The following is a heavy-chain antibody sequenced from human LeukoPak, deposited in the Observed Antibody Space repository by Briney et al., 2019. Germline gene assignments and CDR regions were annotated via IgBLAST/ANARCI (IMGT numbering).Heavy chain of an antibody. CDR2: ISYDGSNK. CDR1: GFTFSSYG. J-gene: IGHJ3*02. Sequence: GGSLRLSCAASGFTFSSYGMHWVRQAPGKGLEWVAVISYDGSNKYYADSVKGRFTISRDNSKNTLYLQMNSLRAEDAAVYYCANGPHSSSWDDAFDIWGQGTMVTVSS. V-gene: IGHV3-30*18. CDR3: ANGPHSSSWDDAFDI. D-gene: IGHD6-13*01.